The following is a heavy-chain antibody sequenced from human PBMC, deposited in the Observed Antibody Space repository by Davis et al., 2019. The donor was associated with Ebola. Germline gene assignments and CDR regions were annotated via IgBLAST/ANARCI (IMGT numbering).Heavy chain of an antibody. V-gene: IGHV3-64*01. CDR2: ISRDGRNT. Sequence: GESLKISCAASGLRFSDYVMNWVRQAPGKGLEYVSGISRDGRNTYYAKSVKGRFSISRDNSKNTLYLQMGSLRAEDMAVYYCATTYCGVDCYAYYFDYWGQGTLVTVSS. D-gene: IGHD2-21*02. CDR1: GLRFSDYV. CDR3: ATTYCGVDCYAYYFDY. J-gene: IGHJ4*02.